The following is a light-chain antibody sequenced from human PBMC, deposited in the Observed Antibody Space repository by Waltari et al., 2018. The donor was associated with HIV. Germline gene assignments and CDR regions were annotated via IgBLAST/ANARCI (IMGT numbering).Light chain of an antibody. CDR2: EGS. CDR3: CSYAGSNTFV. J-gene: IGLJ1*01. V-gene: IGLV2-23*03. Sequence: QSALTQPASVSGSPGQSITNSGTGTNSDVGRYNLVPWYQQHPGKAPKLMIYEGSKRTSGVSNRFSGSNSGNTASLTISGLQAEDEADYYCCSYAGSNTFVFGTGTKVTVL. CDR1: NSDVGRYNL.